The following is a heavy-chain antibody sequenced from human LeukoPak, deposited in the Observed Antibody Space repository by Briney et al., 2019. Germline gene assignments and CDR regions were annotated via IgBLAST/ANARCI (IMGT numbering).Heavy chain of an antibody. V-gene: IGHV3-74*01. CDR3: ARRGYSYGYRGDY. D-gene: IGHD5-18*01. J-gene: IGHJ4*02. CDR1: GFTFSSYW. CDR2: INSDGSSR. Sequence: GGSLRLSCAASGFTFSSYWMNWVRQVPGKGLVWVSRINSDGSSRCYVDSVMGRFTISRDNAKNTLYVQLDSLRAEDTAVYYCARRGYSYGYRGDYWGQGTLVTVSS.